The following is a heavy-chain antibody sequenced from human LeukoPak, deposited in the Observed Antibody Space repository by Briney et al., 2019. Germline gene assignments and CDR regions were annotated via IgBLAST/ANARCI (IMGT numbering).Heavy chain of an antibody. CDR3: ARVSGAAHDY. J-gene: IGHJ4*02. D-gene: IGHD6-6*01. Sequence: GGSLRLSCAASGFTFSSYSMNWVRQAPGKGLELASSISSISSYIYYADSVKGRFTISRDNAKNALYLQMKSLRAEDTAVYYCARVSGAAHDYWGQGTLVTVSS. V-gene: IGHV3-21*01. CDR1: GFTFSSYS. CDR2: ISSISSYI.